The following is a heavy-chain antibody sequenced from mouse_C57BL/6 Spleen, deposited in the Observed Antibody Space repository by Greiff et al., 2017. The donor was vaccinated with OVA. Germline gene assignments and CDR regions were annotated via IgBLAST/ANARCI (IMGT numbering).Heavy chain of an antibody. CDR1: GFTFSDYY. D-gene: IGHD1-1*01. J-gene: IGHJ4*01. Sequence: EVKLVESEGGLVQPGSSMKLSCTASGFTFSDYYMAWVRQVPEKGLEWVANINYDGSSTYYLDSLKSRFIISRDNAKNILYLQMSSLRSEDTATYYCARVHYDGSSYVLGYYAMDYWGQGTSVTVSS. V-gene: IGHV5-16*01. CDR3: ARVHYDGSSYVLGYYAMDY. CDR2: INYDGSST.